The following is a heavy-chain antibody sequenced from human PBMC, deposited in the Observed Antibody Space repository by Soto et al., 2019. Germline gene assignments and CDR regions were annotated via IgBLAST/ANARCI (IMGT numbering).Heavy chain of an antibody. V-gene: IGHV3-30*18. Sequence: QVQLVESGGGVVQPGRSLRLSCAASGFTFSSYGMHWVRQAPGKGLEWVAVISYDGSNKYYADSVKGRFTISRDNSKKTLYLQMNSLRAEDTAVYYCAKDQHYDILTGFDYWGQGTLVTVSS. CDR3: AKDQHYDILTGFDY. CDR1: GFTFSSYG. J-gene: IGHJ4*02. CDR2: ISYDGSNK. D-gene: IGHD3-9*01.